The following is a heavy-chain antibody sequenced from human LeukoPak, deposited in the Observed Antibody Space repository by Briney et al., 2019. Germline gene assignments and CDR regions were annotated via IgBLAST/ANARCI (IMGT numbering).Heavy chain of an antibody. CDR1: GDTFTSYG. D-gene: IGHD6-13*01. Sequence: ASVKVSCKASGDTFTSYGISWVRQAPGQGLEWRGWISAYNGNTNYAQKLQGRVTMTTDTSTSTAYMELRSLRSDDTAVYYCARDSSASSSWHVFDYWGQGTLVTVSS. J-gene: IGHJ4*02. V-gene: IGHV1-18*04. CDR3: ARDSSASSSWHVFDY. CDR2: ISAYNGNT.